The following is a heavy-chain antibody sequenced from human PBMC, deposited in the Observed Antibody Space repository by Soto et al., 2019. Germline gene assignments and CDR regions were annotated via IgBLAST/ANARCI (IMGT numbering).Heavy chain of an antibody. Sequence: GGSLRLSCAASGFTFSSYAMHWVRQAPGKGLEWVAVISYDGSNKYYADSVKGRFTISRDNSKNTLYLQMNSLRAEDTAVYYCARESGYLNWFDPWGQGTLVTVSS. D-gene: IGHD1-1*01. CDR2: ISYDGSNK. V-gene: IGHV3-30-3*01. CDR1: GFTFSSYA. CDR3: ARESGYLNWFDP. J-gene: IGHJ5*02.